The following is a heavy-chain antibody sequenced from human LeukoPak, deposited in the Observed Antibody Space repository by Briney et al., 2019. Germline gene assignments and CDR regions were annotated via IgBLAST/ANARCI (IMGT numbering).Heavy chain of an antibody. Sequence: SVKVSCKASGGTFSSYAISWVRQAPGQGLEWMGGIIPIFGTANYAQKFQGRVTITADESTSTAYMELSSLRSEDTAVYYCARSYYDILGAFDYWGQGTLVAVSS. D-gene: IGHD3-9*01. J-gene: IGHJ4*02. V-gene: IGHV1-69*01. CDR2: IIPIFGTA. CDR3: ARSYYDILGAFDY. CDR1: GGTFSSYA.